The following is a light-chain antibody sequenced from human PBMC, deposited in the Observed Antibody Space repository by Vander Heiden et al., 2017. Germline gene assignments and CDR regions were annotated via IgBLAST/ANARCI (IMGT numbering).Light chain of an antibody. CDR1: SSNSGAGYD. CDR2: DNG. CDR3: QSFDSGLRAVT. Sequence: QSVLTQPPSVCGAPGQRVTIPCTGNSSNSGAGYDVQWYQQVAGAPPRLLVYDNGNRPSGVPDRFSGSKSGTSASLAITGLQAEDEADYYCQSFDSGLRAVTFGGGTTLTV. J-gene: IGLJ2*01. V-gene: IGLV1-40*01.